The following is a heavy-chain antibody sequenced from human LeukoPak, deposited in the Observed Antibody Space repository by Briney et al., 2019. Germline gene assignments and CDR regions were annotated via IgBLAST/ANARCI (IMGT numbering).Heavy chain of an antibody. D-gene: IGHD3-10*01. CDR3: ANSRGHGSGNL. V-gene: IGHV3-23*01. CDR1: GFTFSSYA. J-gene: IGHJ5*02. CDR2: ISGSGDRT. Sequence: GGSLRLSCVGSGFTFSSYAMSWVRQAPGKGLEWVSGISGSGDRTYYADAVKGRFTISRDNSKNTVYLQMDSLRAEDTAVYYCANSRGHGSGNLWGQGTLVTVSS.